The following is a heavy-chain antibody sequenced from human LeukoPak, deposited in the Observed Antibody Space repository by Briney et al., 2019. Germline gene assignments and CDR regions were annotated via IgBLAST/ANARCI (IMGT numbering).Heavy chain of an antibody. CDR1: GDSISTSSYY. CDR2: IYYSGST. V-gene: IGHV4-39*01. J-gene: IGHJ4*02. D-gene: IGHD2/OR15-2a*01. Sequence: SETLSLTCNVSGDSISTSSYYWGWIRQPPGKGLEWIGTIYYSGSTYYNPSLKSRITISVDTSKNQFSLKMRSVTAADTAVYYCARPTSKLGSFDYWGQGTLVTVSS. CDR3: ARPTSKLGSFDY.